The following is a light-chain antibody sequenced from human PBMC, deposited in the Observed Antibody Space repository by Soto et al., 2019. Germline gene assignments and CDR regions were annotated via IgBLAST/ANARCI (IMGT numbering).Light chain of an antibody. J-gene: IGKJ2*03. V-gene: IGKV1-39*01. CDR1: QSISTY. CDR3: QQTFSSYS. Sequence: IQMTQYPSSLSASVGDRVTITFRAAQSISTYLNWYQQKPGKATKLLIYLASRLQSGVPARFSGDASGTDFTLTITSLQPEDFATYYCQQTFSSYSFGQGTKVDIK. CDR2: LAS.